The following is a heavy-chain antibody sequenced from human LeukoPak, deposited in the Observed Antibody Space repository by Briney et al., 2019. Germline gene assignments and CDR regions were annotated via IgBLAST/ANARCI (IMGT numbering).Heavy chain of an antibody. CDR2: ISGSGGST. CDR3: AKELSYYYGSGSPPPTEDY. Sequence: GGSPRLSCAASGFTFSSYAMSWVRQAPGEGLEWVSAISGSGGSTYYADSVKGRFTISRDNSKNTLYLQMNSLRAEDTAVYYCAKELSYYYGSGSPPPTEDYWGQGTLVTVSS. CDR1: GFTFSSYA. J-gene: IGHJ4*02. V-gene: IGHV3-23*01. D-gene: IGHD3-10*01.